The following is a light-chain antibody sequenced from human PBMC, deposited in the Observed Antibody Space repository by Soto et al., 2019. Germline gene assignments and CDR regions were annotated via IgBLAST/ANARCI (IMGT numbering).Light chain of an antibody. CDR3: QQYGSSPRFT. J-gene: IGKJ3*01. CDR2: GAS. CDR1: QSVRSSS. Sequence: LLTQSPGTLSLSPGERATLSCRSSQSVRSSSLAWYQQKPGQAPRLLIYGASNRATGIPVRFSGSGSGTDFSLTIISLEPEDFAVYYCQQYGSSPRFTFGPGTKVDF. V-gene: IGKV3-20*01.